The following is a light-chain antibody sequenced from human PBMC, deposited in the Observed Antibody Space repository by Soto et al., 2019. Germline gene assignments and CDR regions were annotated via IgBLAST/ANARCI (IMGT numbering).Light chain of an antibody. J-gene: IGLJ1*01. CDR2: ANN. V-gene: IGLV1-40*01. CDR3: QSYDTSPSGYV. CDR1: SSNIGAGYD. Sequence: QSVLTQPPSVSGGPGQRVTISCTGSSSNIGAGYDVHWYQQLPGTAPKLLIYANNNRPAGVPDRFSVSKSGTSASLVITGLQAEDEADYYCQSYDTSPSGYVFGTGTKVTVL.